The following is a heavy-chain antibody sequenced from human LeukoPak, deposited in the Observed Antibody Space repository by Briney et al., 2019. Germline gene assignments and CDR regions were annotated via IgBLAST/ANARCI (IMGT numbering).Heavy chain of an antibody. Sequence: GGSLRLSCVVSGLTSSTLSMACVRQVPGKGLEWVSSISTTSEYIFQKDSLKGRFTVSRDNAKNSVFLQMNSLRAEDTAVYYCAGTRGKRMTMVRAFDYWGQGALVTVSS. CDR2: ISTTSEYI. CDR3: AGTRGKRMTMVRAFDY. D-gene: IGHD3-10*01. J-gene: IGHJ4*02. CDR1: GLTSSTLS. V-gene: IGHV3-21*01.